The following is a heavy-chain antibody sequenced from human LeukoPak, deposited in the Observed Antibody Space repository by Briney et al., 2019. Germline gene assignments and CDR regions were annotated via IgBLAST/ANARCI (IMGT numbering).Heavy chain of an antibody. Sequence: GGSLRLSCAASGFTVSSYGMHWVRQAPGKGLEWVAVIWYNGSNKYYADSVKGRFTISRDNSKNTLYLQMNSLRAEDTAVYYCATEGSLIPADYWGQGTLVPVSS. CDR1: GFTVSSYG. V-gene: IGHV3-33*01. CDR3: ATEGSLIPADY. J-gene: IGHJ4*02. CDR2: IWYNGSNK.